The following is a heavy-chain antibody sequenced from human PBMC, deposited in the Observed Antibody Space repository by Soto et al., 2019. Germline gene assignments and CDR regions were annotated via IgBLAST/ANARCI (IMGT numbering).Heavy chain of an antibody. CDR3: ARERGSRVSENIVVVPAATSISPRGGMDV. Sequence: SETLSLTCAVYGGSFSGYYWSWIRQPPGKGLEWIGEINHSGSTNYNPSLKSRVTISVDTSKNQFSLKLSSVTAADTAVYYCARERGSRVSENIVVVPAATSISPRGGMDVWGQGTTVTVSS. D-gene: IGHD2-2*01. CDR2: INHSGST. V-gene: IGHV4-34*01. J-gene: IGHJ6*02. CDR1: GGSFSGYY.